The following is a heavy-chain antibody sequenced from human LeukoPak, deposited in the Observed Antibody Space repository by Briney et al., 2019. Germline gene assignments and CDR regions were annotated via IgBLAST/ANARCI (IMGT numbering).Heavy chain of an antibody. CDR2: ISAYNGNT. J-gene: IGHJ3*02. V-gene: IGHV1-18*01. CDR3: ARDGSGGGSYYSNDAFDI. Sequence: ASVKVSCKASGYTFTSYGISWVRQAPGQGLEWVGWISAYNGNTNYAQKLQGRVTMTTDTSTSTAYMELRSLRSDDTAVYYCARDGSGGGSYYSNDAFDIWGQGTMVTVSS. D-gene: IGHD1-26*01. CDR1: GYTFTSYG.